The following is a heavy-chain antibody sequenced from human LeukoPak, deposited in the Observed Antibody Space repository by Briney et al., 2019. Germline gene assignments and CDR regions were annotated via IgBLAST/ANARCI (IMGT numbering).Heavy chain of an antibody. CDR2: IKQDGSEK. CDR1: GFTVSSNS. V-gene: IGHV3-7*01. CDR3: ARDAKEVIARRGARSRGQIDY. Sequence: PGGSLRLSCTVSGFTVSSNSMSWVRQAPGKGLEWVANIKQDGSEKYYVDSVKGRFTISRDNAKNSLYLQMNSLRAEDTAVYYCARDAKEVIARRGARSRGQIDYWGQGTLVTVSS. D-gene: IGHD3-16*02. J-gene: IGHJ4*02.